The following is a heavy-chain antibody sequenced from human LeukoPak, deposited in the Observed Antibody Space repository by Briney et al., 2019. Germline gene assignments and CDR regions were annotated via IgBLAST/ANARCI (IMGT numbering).Heavy chain of an antibody. CDR1: GGSISSYY. V-gene: IGHV4-59*01. J-gene: IGHJ5*02. CDR3: ARSSSGYSNWFDP. D-gene: IGHD3-22*01. Sequence: PSETLSLTCTVSGGSISSYYWSWIRQPPGKGLEWIGYIHYSGSTNYNPSLKSRVTISVDTSKNQFSLKLSSVTAADTAVYYCARSSSGYSNWFDPWGQGTLVTVSS. CDR2: IHYSGST.